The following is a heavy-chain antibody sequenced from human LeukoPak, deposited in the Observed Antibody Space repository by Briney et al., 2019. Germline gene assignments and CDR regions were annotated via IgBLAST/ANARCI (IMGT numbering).Heavy chain of an antibody. CDR1: GGSINGYY. Sequence: SETLSLTCIVSGGSINGYYWSWIRQPPGKGLEWIGYIHYSGSTNYNPSLKSRVTISVDTSKNQFSLKLSSVTAADTAVYYCARSIAVAGTAFDYWGQGTLVTVSS. CDR2: IHYSGST. V-gene: IGHV4-59*01. CDR3: ARSIAVAGTAFDY. D-gene: IGHD6-19*01. J-gene: IGHJ4*02.